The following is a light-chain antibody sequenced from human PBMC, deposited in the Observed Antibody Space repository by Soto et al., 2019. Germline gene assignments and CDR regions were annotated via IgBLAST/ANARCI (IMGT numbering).Light chain of an antibody. V-gene: IGKV3-15*01. CDR3: QQYNNWPPRT. J-gene: IGKJ1*01. CDR2: GAS. CDR1: QSVSGN. Sequence: EIVMTQSPATLSVSPGERATLSCRASQSVSGNLAWYQQKPGQAPRLLIYGASTRATGIPVRFSGSGSGTEFTLTISSLQSEDFAVYYCQQYNNWPPRTFGQGTKVEIK.